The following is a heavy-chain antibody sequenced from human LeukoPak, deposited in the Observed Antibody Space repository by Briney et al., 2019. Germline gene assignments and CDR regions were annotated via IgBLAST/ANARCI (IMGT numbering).Heavy chain of an antibody. D-gene: IGHD3-10*01. CDR3: AKDARGLVRGGIYFDF. J-gene: IGHJ4*02. Sequence: PGGSLRLSCAASGFTFKTYAMNWVRQVPGKGPEWVSSMSGSGSSTDYTDSVKGRFTISRDNSKNTLYLKINSLRAEDTALYYCAKDARGLVRGGIYFDFWGQGSLVTVSS. CDR2: MSGSGSST. V-gene: IGHV3-23*01. CDR1: GFTFKTYA.